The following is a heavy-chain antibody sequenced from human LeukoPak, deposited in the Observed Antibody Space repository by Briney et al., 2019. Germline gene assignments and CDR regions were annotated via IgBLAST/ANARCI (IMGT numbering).Heavy chain of an antibody. D-gene: IGHD6-19*01. J-gene: IGHJ4*02. V-gene: IGHV5-51*01. CDR3: ARLFESGWYLDY. CDR2: IYPGDSDT. CDR1: GYIFTSYW. Sequence: GESLKISCKGSGYIFTSYWIGWVRQMPANGLEWMGIIYPGDSDTRYSPSFQGQVTSSADKSISTAYLQWSSLKASDTAMYYCARLFESGWYLDYWGQGTLVTVSS.